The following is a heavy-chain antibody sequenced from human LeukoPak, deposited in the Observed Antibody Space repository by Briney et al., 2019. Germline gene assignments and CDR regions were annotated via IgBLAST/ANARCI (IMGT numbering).Heavy chain of an antibody. Sequence: GGSLRLSCAASGFTFSSYWMSWVRQAPGKGLEWVAFIRYDGSNKYYADSVKGRFTISRDNSKITLYLQMNSLRAEDTAVYYCAKSANTVTISSFDYWGQGTLVTVSS. D-gene: IGHD4-17*01. CDR2: IRYDGSNK. CDR3: AKSANTVTISSFDY. CDR1: GFTFSSYW. V-gene: IGHV3-30*02. J-gene: IGHJ4*02.